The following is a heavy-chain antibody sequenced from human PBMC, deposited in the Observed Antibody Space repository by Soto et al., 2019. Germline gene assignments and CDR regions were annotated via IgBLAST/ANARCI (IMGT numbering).Heavy chain of an antibody. Sequence: SETLSLTCTVSGGSISSGDYYWSWIRQPPGKGLEWIGYIYYSGSTYYNPSLKSRVTISVERSKNQFSLKLSSVTAADTAVYYCASDCSGGSCYSPVDRPWGQGTLVTVSS. D-gene: IGHD2-15*01. CDR1: GGSISSGDYY. CDR3: ASDCSGGSCYSPVDRP. V-gene: IGHV4-30-4*01. CDR2: IYYSGST. J-gene: IGHJ5*02.